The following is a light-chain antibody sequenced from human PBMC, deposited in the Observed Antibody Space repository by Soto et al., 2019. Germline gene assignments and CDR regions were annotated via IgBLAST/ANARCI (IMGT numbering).Light chain of an antibody. CDR2: EVS. V-gene: IGLV2-8*01. J-gene: IGLJ2*01. Sequence: QSALTQPPSASGSPGQSVTISCTGTSSDVGGYNCVSWYQQHPGKAPKLMIYEVSKRPSGVPDRFSGSKSGNTASLDVSGLQAEYEAYYYCSSYAGSNIPVVFGGGTQLTVL. CDR1: SSDVGGYNC. CDR3: SSYAGSNIPVV.